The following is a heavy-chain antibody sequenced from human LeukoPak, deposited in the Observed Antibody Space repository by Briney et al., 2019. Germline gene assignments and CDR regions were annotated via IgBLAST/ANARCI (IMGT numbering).Heavy chain of an antibody. D-gene: IGHD6-25*01. CDR3: ARDRTREQRLLAGNYYYYYGMDV. CDR2: ISAYNGNT. CDR1: GYTFTSYG. Sequence: ASVKVSCKASGYTFTSYGISWVRQAPGQGLEWMGWISAYNGNTNYAQKLQGRVTMTTDTSTSTAYMELRSLRSDDTAVYYCARDRTREQRLLAGNYYYYYGMDVWGQGTTVTVSS. J-gene: IGHJ6*02. V-gene: IGHV1-18*01.